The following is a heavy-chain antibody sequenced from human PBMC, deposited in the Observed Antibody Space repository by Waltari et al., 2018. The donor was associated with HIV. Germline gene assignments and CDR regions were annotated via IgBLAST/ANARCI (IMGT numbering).Heavy chain of an antibody. J-gene: IGHJ6*02. D-gene: IGHD1-26*01. Sequence: EVQLVASGGGLIEPGGSLRVSCAASGFTISSNYMSWVRQAPGKGLEWVSGIYSGGSRYYQDSVKGRFIISRDNSKNTVSLHMNSLRAEDTAVYYCARDPRSSGYYGMDVWGQGIKVTVSS. CDR1: GFTISSNY. CDR2: IYSGGSR. CDR3: ARDPRSSGYYGMDV. V-gene: IGHV3-53*01.